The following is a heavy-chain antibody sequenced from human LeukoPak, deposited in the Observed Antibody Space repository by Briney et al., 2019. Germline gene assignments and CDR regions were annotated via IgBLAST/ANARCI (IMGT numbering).Heavy chain of an antibody. V-gene: IGHV4-38-2*01. D-gene: IGHD2/OR15-2a*01. CDR3: ARSYFSVAAFYI. CDR1: GYSSRTGYY. CDR2: FDHSGST. Sequence: SETLSLTCEVSGYSSRTGYYWGWVRQPPGKDLEWFGSFDHSGSTYYNPSLQSRVNILVDTSKNQFSLSMTSVTAPDTAVYYCARSYFSVAAFYISGQRAMVTVSS. J-gene: IGHJ3*02.